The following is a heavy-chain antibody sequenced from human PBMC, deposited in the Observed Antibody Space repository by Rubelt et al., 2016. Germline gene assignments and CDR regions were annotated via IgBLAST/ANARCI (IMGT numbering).Heavy chain of an antibody. J-gene: IGHJ4*02. CDR2: SLYSGTT. Sequence: GWIRRPPGKGLEWIGYSLYSGTTNYSPSLRSRVTMSVDTSQNQVSLRLTSVTAADTAVYYCAGRTAASGTFYHWGQGTLVTVSS. CDR3: AGRTAASGTFYH. V-gene: IGHV4-59*08. D-gene: IGHD1/OR15-1a*01.